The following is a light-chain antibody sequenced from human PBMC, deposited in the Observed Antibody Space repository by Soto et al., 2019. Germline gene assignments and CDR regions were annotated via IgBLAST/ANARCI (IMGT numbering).Light chain of an antibody. CDR3: CSYAGSNNFV. V-gene: IGLV2-8*01. CDR1: SSDVGGYNY. CDR2: EVS. J-gene: IGLJ1*01. Sequence: QSALTQPPSASGSPGQSVTISCSGTSSDVGGYNYVSWHQQHPGKAPKLMIYEVSKRPSGVPDRFSGSKSGNTASLIVSGLQAEDEADYYCCSYAGSNNFVFGAWTKLTVL.